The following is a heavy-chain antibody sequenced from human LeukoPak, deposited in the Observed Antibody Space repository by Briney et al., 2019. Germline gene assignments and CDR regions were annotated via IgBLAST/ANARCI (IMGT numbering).Heavy chain of an antibody. J-gene: IGHJ4*02. D-gene: IGHD1-14*01. V-gene: IGHV4-34*10. Sequence: SETLSLTCTVSGGSISSYYWSWIRQPPGKGLEWIGEINHSGSTNYNPSVKSRISMSVDTSMNQFSLKLKSVTAADTAVYYCARRSKRYYFDYWGQGTLVTVSS. CDR1: GGSISSYY. CDR2: INHSGST. CDR3: ARRSKRYYFDY.